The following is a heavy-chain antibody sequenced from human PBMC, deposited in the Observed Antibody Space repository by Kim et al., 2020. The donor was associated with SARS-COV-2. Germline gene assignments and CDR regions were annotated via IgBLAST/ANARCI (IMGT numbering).Heavy chain of an antibody. CDR3: ARVGGDTGYDFSFWYF. CDR2: IYYSGST. D-gene: IGHD5-12*01. V-gene: IGHV4-39*07. CDR1: GGSIRSSNYY. Sequence: SETLSLTYTVSGGSIRSSNYYWGWIRQPPGQGLECIGNIYYSGSTYYNPSLKSRVTISVDTSKNQFSLKLSSVTAADTAVYYCARVGGDTGYDFSFWYF. J-gene: IGHJ2*01.